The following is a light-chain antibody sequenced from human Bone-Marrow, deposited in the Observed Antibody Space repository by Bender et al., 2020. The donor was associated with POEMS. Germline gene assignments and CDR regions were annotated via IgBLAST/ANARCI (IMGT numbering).Light chain of an antibody. J-gene: IGLJ3*02. V-gene: IGLV4-69*02. Sequence: QLVLTQSPSASASLGASVKLTCTLSSGHSSYAIAWLQQQPEKGPRYLMKVNSDGSHTKGDGIPDRFSGSSSGAARYLTISSLQSEDEADYYCQTWGTGLNWVFGGGTKLTVL. CDR2: VNSDGSH. CDR1: SGHSSYA. CDR3: QTWGTGLNWV.